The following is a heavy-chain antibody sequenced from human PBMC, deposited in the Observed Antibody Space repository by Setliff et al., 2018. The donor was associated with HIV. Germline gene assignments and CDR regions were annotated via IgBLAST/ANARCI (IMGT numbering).Heavy chain of an antibody. CDR3: ARLNQQWLVRDSGSNWFDP. V-gene: IGHV4-59*08. J-gene: IGHJ5*02. Sequence: SETLSLTCTVSGASISSFYWSWIRQPPGKGLDWIGYIYYSGSTNYNPSLKSRVTMSVDTSKNRFSLKLNSVTAADTAVYYCARLNQQWLVRDSGSNWFDPWGQGIQVTVSS. D-gene: IGHD6-19*01. CDR1: GASISSFY. CDR2: IYYSGST.